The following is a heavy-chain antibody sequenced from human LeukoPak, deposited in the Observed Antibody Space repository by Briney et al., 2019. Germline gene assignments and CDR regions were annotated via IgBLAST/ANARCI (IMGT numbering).Heavy chain of an antibody. V-gene: IGHV4-4*07. J-gene: IGHJ5*01. CDR2: SYSSGDT. CDR3: ARDLLNNIAAADS. Sequence: PSQTLSLTCTVSGAPIRGYFLSWIRQPAGKGLEWIGRSYSSGDTNFNPSLTSRVTISVDTSKNQVSLRLTSVTAADTAVYFCARDLLNNIAAADSWGRGTQVTVSS. D-gene: IGHD6-25*01. CDR1: GAPIRGYF.